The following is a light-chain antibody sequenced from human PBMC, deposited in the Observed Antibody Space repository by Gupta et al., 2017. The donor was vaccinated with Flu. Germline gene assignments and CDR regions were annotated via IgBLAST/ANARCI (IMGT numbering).Light chain of an antibody. J-gene: IGLJ3*02. Sequence: QSVLTQPPSASGTPGQRVTISCSGSKSNIGNNNVNWYQQLPGTAPKLLIYSNSQRPSGVPDRFSGSKSGTSASLAISGLQSEDEADYYCAAWDDSLNGPTFGGGTKLTI. CDR2: SNS. CDR1: KSNIGNNN. V-gene: IGLV1-44*01. CDR3: AAWDDSLNGPT.